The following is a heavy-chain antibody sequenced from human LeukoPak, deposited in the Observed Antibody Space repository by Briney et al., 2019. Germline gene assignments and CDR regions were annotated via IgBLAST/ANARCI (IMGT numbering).Heavy chain of an antibody. CDR1: GGSISSYY. J-gene: IGHJ6*03. CDR3: AREGLDGDYGPAYYMDV. D-gene: IGHD4-17*01. Sequence: SETLSLTCTVSGGSISSYYWSWIRQPPGKGLEWIGYIYYSGSTNYNPSLKSRVTISVDTSKNQFSLKLSSVTAADTAVNYCAREGLDGDYGPAYYMDVWGKGTTVTISS. CDR2: IYYSGST. V-gene: IGHV4-59*01.